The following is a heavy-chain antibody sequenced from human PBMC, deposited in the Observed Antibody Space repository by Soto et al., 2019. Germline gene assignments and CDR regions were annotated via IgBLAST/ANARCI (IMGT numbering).Heavy chain of an antibody. D-gene: IGHD4-17*01. CDR1: GFTFSSYG. Sequence: QVQLVESGGGVVQPGRSLRLSCAASGFTFSSYGMHWVRQAPGKGLEWVAVISYDGSNKYYADSVKGRFTISRDNSKNTLYLQMNSLRAEDTAVYYCAKDYGDWYFDLWGRGTLVTVSS. CDR2: ISYDGSNK. CDR3: AKDYGDWYFDL. V-gene: IGHV3-30*18. J-gene: IGHJ2*01.